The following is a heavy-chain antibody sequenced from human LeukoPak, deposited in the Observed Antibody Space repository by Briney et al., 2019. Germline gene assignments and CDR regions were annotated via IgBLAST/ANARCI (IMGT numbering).Heavy chain of an antibody. V-gene: IGHV3-23*01. J-gene: IGHJ6*02. CDR1: GFTFTSYA. CDR2: IGGSTGST. D-gene: IGHD3-10*01. Sequence: GGSLRLSCAASGFTFTSYAMSWVPQTQGRGPGWVSAIGGSTGSTYYADSVKGRLTISRDNSQNTLYLQMNSLRAEDTAVYYCAGRGRYYYYSMDVWGQGTTVTVSS. CDR3: AGRGRYYYYSMDV.